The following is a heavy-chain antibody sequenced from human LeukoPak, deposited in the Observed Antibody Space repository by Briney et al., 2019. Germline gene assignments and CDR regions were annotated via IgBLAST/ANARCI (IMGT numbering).Heavy chain of an antibody. Sequence: GGSLRLSCAASGFTFSSHGMHWVRQAPGKGLEWVAFIQNDGNNKYYADSVKGRFTISRDNSKNTLYLQMNSLRTEDTADYYCANRGTVTSNFDYWGQGTLVTVSS. V-gene: IGHV3-30*02. J-gene: IGHJ4*02. CDR3: ANRGTVTSNFDY. CDR2: IQNDGNNK. CDR1: GFTFSSHG. D-gene: IGHD4-17*01.